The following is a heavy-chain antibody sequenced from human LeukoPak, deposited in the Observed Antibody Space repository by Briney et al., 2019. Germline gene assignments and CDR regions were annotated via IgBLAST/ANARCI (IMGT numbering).Heavy chain of an antibody. CDR3: ARSEDSGWYFELDFDY. J-gene: IGHJ4*02. CDR2: ISSSSSTI. CDR1: GFTFSSYE. V-gene: IGHV3-48*01. Sequence: PGGSLRLSCAASGFTFSSYEMNWVRQAPGKGLEWVSYISSSSSTIYYADSVKGRFTISRDNAKNSLYLQMNSLRAEDTAVYYCARSEDSGWYFELDFDYWGQGTLVTVSS. D-gene: IGHD6-19*01.